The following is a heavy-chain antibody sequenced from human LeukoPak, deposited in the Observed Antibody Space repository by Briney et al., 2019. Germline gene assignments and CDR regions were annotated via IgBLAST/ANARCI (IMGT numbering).Heavy chain of an antibody. Sequence: PGGSLRLSCAASGFTFSNAWMSWVRQAPGKGLEWVCRIKSKTDGGTTDYAAPVKGRFTISRDDSKNTLYLQMNSLKIEDTAVYYCTTSFGVVDGAFDIWGQGTMVTVSS. D-gene: IGHD2-15*01. CDR1: GFTFSNAW. J-gene: IGHJ3*02. CDR2: IKSKTDGGTT. CDR3: TTSFGVVDGAFDI. V-gene: IGHV3-15*01.